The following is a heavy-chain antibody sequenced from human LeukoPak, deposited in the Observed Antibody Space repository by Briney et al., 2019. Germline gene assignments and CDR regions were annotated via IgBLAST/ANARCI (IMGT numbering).Heavy chain of an antibody. CDR2: IKQDGSEK. D-gene: IGHD6-19*01. Sequence: GGSLRLSCAASGFTFSSYWMSWVRQAPGKGLEWVANIKQDGSEKYYVDSVKGRFTISRDNAKNSLYLQMNSLRAEDTAVYYCAKDRIGYSSGWSPYYFDYWGQGTLVTVSS. J-gene: IGHJ4*02. CDR3: AKDRIGYSSGWSPYYFDY. V-gene: IGHV3-7*03. CDR1: GFTFSSYW.